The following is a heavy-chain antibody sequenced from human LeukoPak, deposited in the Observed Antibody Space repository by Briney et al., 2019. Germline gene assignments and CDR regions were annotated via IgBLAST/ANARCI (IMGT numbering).Heavy chain of an antibody. J-gene: IGHJ4*02. CDR2: ISYDGSNK. V-gene: IGHV3-30*04. CDR3: ARDNTRSRSYFDY. D-gene: IGHD2-2*02. Sequence: GGSLRLSCAASGFTFSSYAMHWVRQAPGKGLEWVAVISYDGSNKYYAGSVKGRFTISRDNSKNTLYLQMNSLRAEDTAVYYCARDNTRSRSYFDYLGQGTLVTVSS. CDR1: GFTFSSYA.